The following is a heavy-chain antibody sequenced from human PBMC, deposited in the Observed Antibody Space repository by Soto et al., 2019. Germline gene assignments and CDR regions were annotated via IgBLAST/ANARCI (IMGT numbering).Heavy chain of an antibody. CDR3: AREYGNYDSSGYYAY. D-gene: IGHD3-22*01. CDR1: GHTLINYY. Sequence: ASVKVSCKTSGHTLINYYIHWVRQAPGQGLDWLGKIDPSGNGTSYAERFQGRITLTSDTSTSTVHMELSSLRSDDTAMYYCAREYGNYDSSGYYAYWGQGTLVTVSS. J-gene: IGHJ4*02. V-gene: IGHV1-46*01. CDR2: IDPSGNGT.